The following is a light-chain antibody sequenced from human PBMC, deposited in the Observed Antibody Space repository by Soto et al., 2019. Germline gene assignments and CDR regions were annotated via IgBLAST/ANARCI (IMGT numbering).Light chain of an antibody. Sequence: DIQMTQSPSTRSASVGDTVTITCRASRSIKSWLAWYQQKPGQAPKLLISKASSLENGVPARFSGNGSGTEFTLTIISLQPDDFGTYYCQQYTMYAAFGQGTKVDIK. CDR1: RSIKSW. V-gene: IGKV1-5*03. CDR2: KAS. J-gene: IGKJ1*01. CDR3: QQYTMYAA.